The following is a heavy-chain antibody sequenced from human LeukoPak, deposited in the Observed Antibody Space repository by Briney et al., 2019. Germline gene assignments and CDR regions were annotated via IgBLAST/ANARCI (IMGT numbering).Heavy chain of an antibody. CDR1: GFTFSSYA. Sequence: GGSLRLSCAASGFTFSSYAMHWVRQAPGKGLEWVAVISYDGSNKYYADSVKGRFTISRDNSKNTLYLQMNSLRAEDTAVYYCARDRSSSGGDYWGQGTLVTVSS. J-gene: IGHJ4*02. CDR2: ISYDGSNK. CDR3: ARDRSSSGGDY. D-gene: IGHD6-25*01. V-gene: IGHV3-30-3*01.